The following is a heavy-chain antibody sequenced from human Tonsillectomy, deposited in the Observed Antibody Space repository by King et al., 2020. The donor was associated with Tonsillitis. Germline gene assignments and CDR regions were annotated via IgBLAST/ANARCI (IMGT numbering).Heavy chain of an antibody. D-gene: IGHD2-21*01. J-gene: IGHJ4*02. CDR1: GFTFSSNG. V-gene: IGHV3-30*18. Sequence: VQLVESGGGVVQPGRSLRLSCAASGFTFSSNGMHWVRQAPGKGLEWLADMSYDGGNRYYADSVKGRFTISRDNSKNTLYLQMNSLRPEATAVYYCAKGFATDGNCCLVDYWGQGTLVTVSS. CDR2: MSYDGGNR. CDR3: AKGFATDGNCCLVDY.